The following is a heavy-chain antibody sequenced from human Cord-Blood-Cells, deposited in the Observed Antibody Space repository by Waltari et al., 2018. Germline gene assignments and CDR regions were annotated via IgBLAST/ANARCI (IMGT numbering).Heavy chain of an antibody. J-gene: IGHJ3*02. CDR3: ARASGWYAFDI. Sequence: EVQLVESGGGRVKPGGSLCLSCAPSGFTFSSYSMTWFRQAPGKWLEWVSSISSSSSYIYYADSVKGRFTIYRDNAKNSLYLQMNSVRAEDTAVYYCARASGWYAFDIWGQGTMVTVSS. D-gene: IGHD6-19*01. CDR2: ISSSSSYI. V-gene: IGHV3-21*01. CDR1: GFTFSSYS.